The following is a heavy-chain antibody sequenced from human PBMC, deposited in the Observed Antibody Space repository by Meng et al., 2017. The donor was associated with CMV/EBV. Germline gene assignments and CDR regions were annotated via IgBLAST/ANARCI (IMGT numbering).Heavy chain of an antibody. V-gene: IGHV4-39*07. J-gene: IGHJ5*02. CDR1: GGSISSSGYY. D-gene: IGHD2-2*01. CDR3: ARAPKTYCSSTSCSFHWFDP. Sequence: SETLSLTCTVSGGSISSSGYYWGWIRQPPGKGLEWIGSIYYSGSTYYNPSLKSRVTISVDTSKNQFSLKLSSVTAADTAVYYCARAPKTYCSSTSCSFHWFDPWGQGTLVTVSS. CDR2: IYYSGST.